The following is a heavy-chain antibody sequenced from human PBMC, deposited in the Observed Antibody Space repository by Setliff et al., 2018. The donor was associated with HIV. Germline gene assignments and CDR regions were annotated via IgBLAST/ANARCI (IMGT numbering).Heavy chain of an antibody. Sequence: ASVKVSCKASGYTFTSYSMHWVRQAPGQRLEWMGWLRTGNGDTSHSERFQGRLTITRDTSANTAYMELSNLRSEDTAVYYCVRRATAAEVFDYWGQGTPVTVSS. CDR2: LRTGNGDT. J-gene: IGHJ4*02. V-gene: IGHV1-3*04. D-gene: IGHD6-13*01. CDR1: GYTFTSYS. CDR3: VRRATAAEVFDY.